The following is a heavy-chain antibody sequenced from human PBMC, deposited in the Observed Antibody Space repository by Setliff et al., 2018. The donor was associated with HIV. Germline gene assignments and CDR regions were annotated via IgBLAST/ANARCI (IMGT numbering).Heavy chain of an antibody. J-gene: IGHJ4*02. D-gene: IGHD1-1*01. CDR3: ARAEGDAYNSLPYFDS. CDR2: VYSTGSI. V-gene: IGHV4-59*01. Sequence: ETLSLTCTVSGGSMSRFYWTWIRQPPGKGLEWIGFVYSTGSINYSPSFRGRLTISLDTSENQFSLHLTSVTAADTAVYYCARAEGDAYNSLPYFDSWGPGALVTVSS. CDR1: GGSMSRFY.